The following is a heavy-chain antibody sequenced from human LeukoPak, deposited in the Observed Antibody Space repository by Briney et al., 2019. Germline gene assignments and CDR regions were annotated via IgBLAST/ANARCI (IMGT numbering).Heavy chain of an antibody. CDR2: ISWNSGSR. Sequence: TGGSLRLSCAASGFTFDDYAMHWVRQAPGKGLEWVSGISWNSGSRGYADSVKGRFTISRDNAKNSLYLQMNSLRAEDMALYYCAKDVSLGYCSGGSCSAHFDYWGQGTLVTVSS. V-gene: IGHV3-9*03. D-gene: IGHD2-15*01. J-gene: IGHJ4*02. CDR3: AKDVSLGYCSGGSCSAHFDY. CDR1: GFTFDDYA.